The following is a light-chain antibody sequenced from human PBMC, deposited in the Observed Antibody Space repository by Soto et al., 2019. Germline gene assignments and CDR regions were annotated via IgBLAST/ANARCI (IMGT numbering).Light chain of an antibody. CDR3: SSYTSRSTLGV. Sequence: QSALTQPASVSGSPGQSITISCTGTSSDVGAYNYVSWYQQHPGKAPKLMIYKVNNRPSGVSNRFSGSKSGNTASLTISGLQAEDEADYYCSSYTSRSTLGVFGGGTKVTVL. CDR1: SSDVGAYNY. J-gene: IGLJ3*02. V-gene: IGLV2-14*01. CDR2: KVN.